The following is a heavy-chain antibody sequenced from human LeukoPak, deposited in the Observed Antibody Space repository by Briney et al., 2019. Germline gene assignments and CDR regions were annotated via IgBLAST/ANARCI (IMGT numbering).Heavy chain of an antibody. D-gene: IGHD5-18*01. CDR1: GYTLIELT. J-gene: IGHJ4*02. CDR2: FDPEDGET. V-gene: IGHV1-24*01. CDR3: AAVRFSYGPFQY. Sequence: GASVKASRQVSGYTLIELTMHWVRQAPGKGLEWMGGFDPEDGETIYAQSFQGRVTMTEDTSTDTAYMERSGLRSEDTALYYCAAVRFSYGPFQYWGQGTLVTVSS.